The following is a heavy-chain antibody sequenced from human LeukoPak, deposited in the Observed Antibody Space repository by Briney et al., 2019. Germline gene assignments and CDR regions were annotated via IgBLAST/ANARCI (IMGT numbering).Heavy chain of an antibody. V-gene: IGHV4-4*07. J-gene: IGHJ4*02. D-gene: IGHD5/OR15-5a*01. CDR2: IYITGST. CDR3: ATLVSTRYYFDY. Sequence: SETLSLTCTVSGGSITSYYWSWIRQSAGKGLEWIGRIYITGSTTYNPSLKSRVTMSLDTSKNQFSLKLSPVTAADTAVYFCATLVSTRYYFDYWGQGTLVTVSS. CDR1: GGSITSYY.